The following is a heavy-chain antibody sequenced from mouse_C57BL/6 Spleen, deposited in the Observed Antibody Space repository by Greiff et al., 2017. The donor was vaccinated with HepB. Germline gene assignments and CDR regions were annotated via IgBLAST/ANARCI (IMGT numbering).Heavy chain of an antibody. CDR3: ARADWAWFAY. CDR1: GYSITSGYY. Sequence: EVQVVESGPGLVKPSQSLSLTCSVTGYSITSGYYWNWIRQFPGNKLEWMGYISYDGSNNYNPSLKNRISITRDTSKNQFFLKLNSVTTEDTATYYSARADWAWFAYWGQGTLVTVSA. V-gene: IGHV3-6*01. D-gene: IGHD4-1*01. CDR2: ISYDGSN. J-gene: IGHJ3*01.